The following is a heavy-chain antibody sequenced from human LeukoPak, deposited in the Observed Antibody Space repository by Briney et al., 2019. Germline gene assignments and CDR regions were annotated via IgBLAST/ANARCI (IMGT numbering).Heavy chain of an antibody. V-gene: IGHV4-4*08. CDR3: ARVHYDSSGYYDYYFDY. CDR1: GGSFSY. J-gene: IGHJ4*02. CDR2: IYDHGRT. Sequence: SETLSLTCIVSGGSFSYLSWIRQPPGKGLEWIGIIYDHGRTEYNPSLKSRVTISVDTSKNQFSLKLSSVTAADTAVYYCARVHYDSSGYYDYYFDYWGQGTLVTVSS. D-gene: IGHD3-22*01.